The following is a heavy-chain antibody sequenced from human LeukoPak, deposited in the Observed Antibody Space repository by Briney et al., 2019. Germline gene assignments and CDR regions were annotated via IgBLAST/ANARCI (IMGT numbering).Heavy chain of an antibody. Sequence: PSETLSLTCAVYGGSFSGYYWSWIRQPPGKGLEWIGEINHSGSTYYNPSLKSRVTISVDTSKNQFSLKLNSVTAADTAVYYCAKSNGYGLVDIWGQGTMVTVSS. CDR3: AKSNGYGLVDI. CDR2: INHSGST. V-gene: IGHV4-34*01. J-gene: IGHJ3*02. D-gene: IGHD3-10*01. CDR1: GGSFSGYY.